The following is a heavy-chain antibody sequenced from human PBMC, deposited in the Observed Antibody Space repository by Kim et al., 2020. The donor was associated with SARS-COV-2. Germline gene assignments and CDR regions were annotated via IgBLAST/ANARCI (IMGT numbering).Heavy chain of an antibody. D-gene: IGHD6-13*01. CDR2: GST. Sequence: GSTHYNPSLKSRLTMSVDTSKNQFSLKLSSVTAADTALYYCARAAAGFDYWGQGTLVTVSS. V-gene: IGHV4-4*07. CDR3: ARAAAGFDY. J-gene: IGHJ4*02.